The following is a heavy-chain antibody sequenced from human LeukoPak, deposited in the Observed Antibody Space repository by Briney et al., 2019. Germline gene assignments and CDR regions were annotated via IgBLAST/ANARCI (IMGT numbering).Heavy chain of an antibody. V-gene: IGHV3-9*01. Sequence: PGVSLRLSCAASGFTFDDYAMHWVRQAPGKGLEWVSGISWNSGSIGYADSVKGRFTISRDNAKNSLYLQMNSLRAEDTALYYCAKGPRATVRTYSFDYWGQGTLVTVSS. J-gene: IGHJ4*02. CDR3: AKGPRATVRTYSFDY. D-gene: IGHD1-26*01. CDR2: ISWNSGSI. CDR1: GFTFDDYA.